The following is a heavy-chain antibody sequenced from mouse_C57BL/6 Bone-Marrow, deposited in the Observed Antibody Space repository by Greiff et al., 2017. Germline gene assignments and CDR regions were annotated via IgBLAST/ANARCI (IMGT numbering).Heavy chain of an antibody. CDR3: ATWLRRWWYFDV. D-gene: IGHD2-2*01. CDR2: IDPENGDT. V-gene: IGHV14-4*01. Sequence: EVQLQESGAELVRPGASVKLSCTASGFNIKDDYMHWVKQRPERGLEWIGWIDPENGDTEYASKFQGKATITADTPSNTAYLQLSSLTSEDSAVYYCATWLRRWWYFDVWGTGTTVTVSA. CDR1: GFNIKDDY. J-gene: IGHJ1*03.